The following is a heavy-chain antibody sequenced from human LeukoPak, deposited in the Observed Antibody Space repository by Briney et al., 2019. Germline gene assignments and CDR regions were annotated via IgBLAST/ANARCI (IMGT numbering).Heavy chain of an antibody. V-gene: IGHV3-30*04. J-gene: IGHJ4*02. D-gene: IGHD6-19*01. CDR1: GFTFSNYA. Sequence: PGGSLRLSCAASGFTFSNYAMHWVRQAPGKGLEWVAVISYDGSNKYYADSVKGRFTISRDNSKNTLYLQMNSLRAEDTAVYYCARDSSGWFSPEYYFDYWGQGTLVTVSS. CDR3: ARDSSGWFSPEYYFDY. CDR2: ISYDGSNK.